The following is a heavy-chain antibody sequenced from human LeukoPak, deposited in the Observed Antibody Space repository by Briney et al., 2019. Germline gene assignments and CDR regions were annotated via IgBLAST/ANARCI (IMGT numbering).Heavy chain of an antibody. CDR3: ARDLPLRFDP. CDR2: IYSGGST. Sequence: PGGSLRLSCAASGFTVSSKYMSWVRQAPGKGLEWVSVIYSGGSTYYADSVKGRFTISRDTSKNTLYLQMNSLRAEDTAVYYCARDLPLRFDPWGQGTLVTVSS. CDR1: GFTVSSKY. V-gene: IGHV3-66*01. J-gene: IGHJ5*02.